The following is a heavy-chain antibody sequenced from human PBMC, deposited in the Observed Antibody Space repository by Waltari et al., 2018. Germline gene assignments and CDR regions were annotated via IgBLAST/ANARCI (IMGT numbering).Heavy chain of an antibody. CDR1: GYSISSGYY. Sequence: QVQLQESGPGLVKPSETLSLTCAVSGYSISSGYYWGWIRQPPGKGLEWIGSIYHSGSTYYNPSLKSRVTISVDTSKNQFSLKLSSVTAADTVVYYCARTYYYDSSGYSYWGQGTLVTVSS. J-gene: IGHJ4*02. D-gene: IGHD3-22*01. CDR3: ARTYYYDSSGYSY. CDR2: IYHSGST. V-gene: IGHV4-38-2*01.